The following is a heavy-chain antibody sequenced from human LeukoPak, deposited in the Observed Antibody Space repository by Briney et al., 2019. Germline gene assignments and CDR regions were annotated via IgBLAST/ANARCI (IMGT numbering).Heavy chain of an antibody. CDR3: ASLDTAMAPSSYYFDY. V-gene: IGHV4-34*01. CDR1: GGSFSGYY. J-gene: IGHJ4*02. CDR2: INHSGST. Sequence: SETLSLTCAVYGGSFSGYYWSWIRQPPGKGLEWIGEINHSGSTNYNPSLKSRVTISVDTSKNQFSLKLSSVTAAGTAVYYCASLDTAMAPSSYYFDYWGQGTLVTVSS. D-gene: IGHD5-18*01.